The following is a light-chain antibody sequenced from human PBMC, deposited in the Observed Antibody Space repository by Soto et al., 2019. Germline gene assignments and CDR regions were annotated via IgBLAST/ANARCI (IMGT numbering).Light chain of an antibody. Sequence: ESMLTQSPGTLSSSPGERATLSCRASQSVSTRYLAWYQQKPGQAPRLLIYGASISATGSPDRFSGSGSGTGFTLTLSSMEPEDFAVDYYHHFGSSPPAFTFGQGTKLEI. V-gene: IGKV3-20*01. CDR1: QSVSTRY. CDR3: HHFGSSPPAFT. CDR2: GAS. J-gene: IGKJ2*01.